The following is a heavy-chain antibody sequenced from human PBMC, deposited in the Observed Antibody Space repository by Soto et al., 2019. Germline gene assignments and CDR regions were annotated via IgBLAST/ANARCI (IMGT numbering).Heavy chain of an antibody. CDR3: AHSRCGGDCLQSYSSHYYYGMDV. J-gene: IGHJ6*02. V-gene: IGHV2-5*02. CDR1: GFSLSTGGVG. CDR2: IYWDDDK. D-gene: IGHD2-21*02. Sequence: QITLKESGPSLVKPTQTLTLTCTFSGFSLSTGGVGVGWIRQPPGKALEWLALIYWDDDKRYSPSLRSRLTFTKDTSKNQVVLTMTNMDPVDTATYYCAHSRCGGDCLQSYSSHYYYGMDVWGQGTTVTVSS.